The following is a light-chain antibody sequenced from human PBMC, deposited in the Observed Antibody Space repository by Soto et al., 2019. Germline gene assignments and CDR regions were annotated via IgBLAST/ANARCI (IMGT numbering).Light chain of an antibody. V-gene: IGLV1-40*01. Sequence: QSVLTQPPSVSGAPGQRVTISCTGSSSNIGAGFDVHWYQQRPGTAPKLLIYGNSNRPSGVPDRFSGSKSGTSASLAITGLQAEDEADYYCQSHDSSLSGSVFGTGTKLTVL. J-gene: IGLJ1*01. CDR2: GNS. CDR3: QSHDSSLSGSV. CDR1: SSNIGAGFD.